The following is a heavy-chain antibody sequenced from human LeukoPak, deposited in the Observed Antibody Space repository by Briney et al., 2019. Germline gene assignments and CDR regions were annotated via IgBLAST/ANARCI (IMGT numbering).Heavy chain of an antibody. CDR1: GGSISSGDYY. CDR2: INYIGNT. Sequence: PSETLSLTCTVSGGSISSGDYYWSWIRQPPGKGLEWIRYINYIGNTFYNPSLKSRVTISVDTSKNQFSLKLSSVTAADTAVYYCASAYCGGDCTPYWYFDLWGRGTLVTVSS. CDR3: ASAYCGGDCTPYWYFDL. D-gene: IGHD2-21*02. J-gene: IGHJ2*01. V-gene: IGHV4-30-4*01.